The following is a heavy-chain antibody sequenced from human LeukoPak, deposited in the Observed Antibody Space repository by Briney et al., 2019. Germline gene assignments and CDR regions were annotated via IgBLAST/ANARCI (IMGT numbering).Heavy chain of an antibody. Sequence: PSETLSLTCAVSGGSISSGGYSWSWIRQPPGKGLEWIGYIYYSGSTYYNPSLKSRVTISVDTSKNQFSLKLSSVTAADTAVYYCARGNDGGNPPPHWYFDLWGRGTLVTVSS. V-gene: IGHV4-30-4*07. D-gene: IGHD4-23*01. J-gene: IGHJ2*01. CDR3: ARGNDGGNPPPHWYFDL. CDR1: GGSISSGGYS. CDR2: IYYSGST.